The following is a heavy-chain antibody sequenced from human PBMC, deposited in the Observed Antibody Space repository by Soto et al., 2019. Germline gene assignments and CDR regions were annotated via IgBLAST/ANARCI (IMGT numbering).Heavy chain of an antibody. V-gene: IGHV3-30-3*01. CDR1: GFTFSSYA. CDR3: ARDGGVYDVLRYFDWSPAPYFDY. J-gene: IGHJ4*02. Sequence: PGGSLRLSCAASGFTFSSYAMHWVRQAPGKGLEWVAVISYDGSNKYYADSVKGRFTISRDNSKNTLYLQMNSLRAEDTAVYYCARDGGVYDVLRYFDWSPAPYFDYWGQGTLVTVSS. D-gene: IGHD3-9*01. CDR2: ISYDGSNK.